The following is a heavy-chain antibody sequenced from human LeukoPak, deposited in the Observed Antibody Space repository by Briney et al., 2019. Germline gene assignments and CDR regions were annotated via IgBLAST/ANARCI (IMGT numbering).Heavy chain of an antibody. D-gene: IGHD2-2*01. CDR2: ISYDGSNK. Sequence: GGSLRLSCAASGFTFSSYAMHWVRQAPGKGLEWVAVISYDGSNKYYADSVKGRFTISRDNSKNTLYLQMNSLRAEDTAVYYCARASCSSTSCYGILYYYGMDVWGQGTTVTVSS. J-gene: IGHJ6*02. CDR1: GFTFSSYA. CDR3: ARASCSSTSCYGILYYYGMDV. V-gene: IGHV3-30*04.